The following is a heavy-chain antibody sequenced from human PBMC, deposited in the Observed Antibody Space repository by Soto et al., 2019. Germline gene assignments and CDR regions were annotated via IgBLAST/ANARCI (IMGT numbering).Heavy chain of an antibody. Sequence: SETLSLTCTVSGGSISSGGYYWSWIRQHPGKGLEWIGYIYYSGSTYYNPSLKSRVTISVDTSKNQFSLELSSVTAADTAVYYCARRHSSREYFQHWGQGTLVTVSS. CDR2: IYYSGST. CDR3: ARRHSSREYFQH. V-gene: IGHV4-31*03. D-gene: IGHD6-13*01. J-gene: IGHJ1*01. CDR1: GGSISSGGYY.